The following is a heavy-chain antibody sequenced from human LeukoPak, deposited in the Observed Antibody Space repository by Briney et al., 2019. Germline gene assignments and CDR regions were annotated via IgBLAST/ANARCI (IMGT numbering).Heavy chain of an antibody. V-gene: IGHV3-53*01. Sequence: GGSLRLSCAASGFTVSSNYMSWVRQAPGKGLEWVSVIYSGGSTYYADSVKGRFTISRDNSKNTLYLQMNSLRAEDTAVYYCARDKWISYYYGSGAPYYYYYMDVWGKGTTVTISS. J-gene: IGHJ6*03. CDR3: ARDKWISYYYGSGAPYYYYYMDV. CDR1: GFTVSSNY. CDR2: IYSGGST. D-gene: IGHD3-10*01.